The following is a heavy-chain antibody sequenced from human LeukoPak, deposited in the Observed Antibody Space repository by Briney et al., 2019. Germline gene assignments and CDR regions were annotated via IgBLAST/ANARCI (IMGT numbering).Heavy chain of an antibody. CDR2: IRYDGSKT. J-gene: IGHJ4*02. V-gene: IGHV3-30*02. D-gene: IGHD3-9*01. CDR3: ARTYYDILTGYNPYFDY. Sequence: GGSLRLSCAASGFPSNSYGIQWVRQAPGKGLEWVAFIRYDGSKTYYADSVKGRFTISRDNSRNTLYLQMNSLRAEDTAVYYCARTYYDILTGYNPYFDYWGQGILVTVSS. CDR1: GFPSNSYG.